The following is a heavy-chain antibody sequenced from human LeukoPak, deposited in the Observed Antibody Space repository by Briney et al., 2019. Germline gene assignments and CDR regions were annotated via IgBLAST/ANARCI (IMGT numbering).Heavy chain of an antibody. V-gene: IGHV3-23*01. D-gene: IGHD2-15*01. CDR2: ISGSGGST. CDR3: AKSSASGGSYGLDY. Sequence: GGSLRLSCAASGFTFSSYAMSWVRQAPGKGLEWGSAISGSGGSTYYADSVKGRFTIPRDKSKNTLYLQMHSLRAEDTAVYYCAKSSASGGSYGLDYWGQGTLVTVSS. CDR1: GFTFSSYA. J-gene: IGHJ4*02.